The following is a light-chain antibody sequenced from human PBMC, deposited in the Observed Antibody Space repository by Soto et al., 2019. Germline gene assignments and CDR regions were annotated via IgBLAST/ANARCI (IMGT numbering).Light chain of an antibody. CDR3: QQYIRWPLT. Sequence: IVLTHAPATLSVSPGERGIIYCRASQSVSSNLAWYQQKPGQAPSLLIYGASTRATGTPARFSGSGSGTEFTLTISSLQSEDFAVYYCQQYIRWPLTFGGGTKVDIK. J-gene: IGKJ4*01. CDR2: GAS. CDR1: QSVSSN. V-gene: IGKV3-15*01.